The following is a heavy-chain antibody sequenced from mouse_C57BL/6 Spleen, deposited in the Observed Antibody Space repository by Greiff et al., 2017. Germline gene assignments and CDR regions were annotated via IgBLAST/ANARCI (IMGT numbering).Heavy chain of an antibody. V-gene: IGHV1-52*01. D-gene: IGHD2-5*01. CDR1: GYTFTSYW. J-gene: IGHJ2*01. CDR3: ARKDYYSNLDY. Sequence: QVQLQQPGAELVRPGSSVKLSCKASGYTFTSYWMHWVKQRPVQGLEWIGNIDPSDSETHYNQKFKDKATLTVDKSSSTAYMQLSSLTSEDSAVYYCARKDYYSNLDYWGQGTTLTVSS. CDR2: IDPSDSET.